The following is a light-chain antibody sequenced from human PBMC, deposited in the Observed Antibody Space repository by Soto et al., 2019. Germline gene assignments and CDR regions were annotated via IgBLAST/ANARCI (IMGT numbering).Light chain of an antibody. CDR2: GAS. CDR3: QQYNSWPSWT. V-gene: IGKV3-15*01. Sequence: EIVMTQSPATLSVSPGERATLSCRASQSVSSNLAWYQQKPGQAPRLLIYGASTRATGIPARFSGSGSGTEFTLTISSLQSEDFAVYYCQQYNSWPSWTFGQGTKVDI. CDR1: QSVSSN. J-gene: IGKJ1*01.